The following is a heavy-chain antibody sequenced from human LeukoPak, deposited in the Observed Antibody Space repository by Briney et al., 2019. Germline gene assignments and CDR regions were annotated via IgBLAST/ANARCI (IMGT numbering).Heavy chain of an antibody. J-gene: IGHJ4*02. V-gene: IGHV3-33*06. CDR1: GFTFSSYG. CDR3: AKDPIREVARTDY. Sequence: PGGSLRLSFAASGFTFSSYGMHWVRQASGKGLEWVAVILSDGSKEFYTDSVKGRFTISRDNSKNTLYLQMNSLRAEDTAVYYCAKDPIREVARTDYWGQGTLVTVSS. CDR2: ILSDGSKE. D-gene: IGHD1-14*01.